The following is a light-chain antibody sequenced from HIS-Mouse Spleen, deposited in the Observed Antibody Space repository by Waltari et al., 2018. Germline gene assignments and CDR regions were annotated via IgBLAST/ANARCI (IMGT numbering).Light chain of an antibody. Sequence: QSVLTQPPSASGTPGQRVTIPCSGSSSNIGSNTVTWYQQLPGTAPKLLIYSNNQRPSGVPDRFSGSKSGTSASLAISGLRSEDEADYYCAAWDDSLSGPVFGGGTKLTVL. J-gene: IGLJ3*02. CDR1: SSNIGSNT. V-gene: IGLV1-44*01. CDR2: SNN. CDR3: AAWDDSLSGPV.